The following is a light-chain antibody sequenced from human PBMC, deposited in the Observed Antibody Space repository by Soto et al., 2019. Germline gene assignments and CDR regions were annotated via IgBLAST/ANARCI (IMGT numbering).Light chain of an antibody. CDR2: GAS. J-gene: IGKJ1*01. CDR1: QSVSSSY. CDR3: QQYGSSPLT. Sequence: EIVLTQSPGTLTLSPGERATLSCRASQSVSSSYLAWYQQKPGQAPRLLIYGASSRATGIPDRFSGSGSGTDSTLTISRLDPEDFAVYYCQQYGSSPLTFGQGTKVGIK. V-gene: IGKV3-20*01.